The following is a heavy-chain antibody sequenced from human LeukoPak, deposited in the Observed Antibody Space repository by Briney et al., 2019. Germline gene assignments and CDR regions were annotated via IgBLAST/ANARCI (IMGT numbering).Heavy chain of an antibody. CDR1: GFTFSSYA. V-gene: IGHV3-30*04. CDR3: ARDFLHLGG. D-gene: IGHD3-16*01. J-gene: IGHJ3*01. CDR2: ISYDGSNK. Sequence: PGGSLRLSCAASGFTFSSYAMHWVRQAPGKGLEWVAVISYDGSNKDYADSVKGRFTISRDNAKNTLYLQMNRLRAEDTAVYYCARDFLHLGGWGQGTMVTVSS.